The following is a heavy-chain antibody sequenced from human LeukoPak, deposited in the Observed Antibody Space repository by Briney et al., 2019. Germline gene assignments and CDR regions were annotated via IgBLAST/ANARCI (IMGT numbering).Heavy chain of an antibody. V-gene: IGHV1-2*02. D-gene: IGHD3-22*01. CDR1: GYTFTGYY. J-gene: IGHJ6*02. CDR2: INPNSGGT. Sequence: GASVKVSCKASGYTFTGYYMHWVRQAPGQGLEWMGWINPNSGGTNYAQKFQGRVTMTRDTSISTAYMELSRLRSDDTAVYYCAGDSYYYYDSSGYSDYYGMDVWGQGTTVTVSS. CDR3: AGDSYYYYDSSGYSDYYGMDV.